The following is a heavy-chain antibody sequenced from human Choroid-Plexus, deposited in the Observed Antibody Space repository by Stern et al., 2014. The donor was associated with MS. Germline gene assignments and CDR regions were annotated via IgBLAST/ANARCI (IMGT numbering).Heavy chain of an antibody. V-gene: IGHV4-31*03. D-gene: IGHD3-22*01. CDR2: IYYSGST. CDR1: GGSISSGGYY. J-gene: IGHJ4*02. CDR3: ARGPPDYYDSSGYYTY. Sequence: VQLVESGPGLVKPSQTLSLTCTVSGGSISSGGYYWSWIRQHPGQGLEWIGYIYYSGSTYYNPSLKSRVSISVDTSKNQFSLKLSSVTAADTAVYYCARGPPDYYDSSGYYTYWGQETLVTVSS.